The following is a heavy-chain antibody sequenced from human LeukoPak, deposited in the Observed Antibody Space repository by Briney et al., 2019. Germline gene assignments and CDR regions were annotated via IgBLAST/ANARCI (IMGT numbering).Heavy chain of an antibody. CDR3: VRESERSGWFDH. V-gene: IGHV3-43*02. CDR1: GLITDDYA. CDR2: ISGDGGST. J-gene: IGHJ5*02. D-gene: IGHD1-26*01. Sequence: GGSLRLSCAAPGLITDDYAIHWVHQAPGKGLEWVFLISGDGGSTFYADSVRGRFTISRDNSKNSLSLQMSSLRSEDTALYFCVRESERSGWFDHWGQGTLVTVSS.